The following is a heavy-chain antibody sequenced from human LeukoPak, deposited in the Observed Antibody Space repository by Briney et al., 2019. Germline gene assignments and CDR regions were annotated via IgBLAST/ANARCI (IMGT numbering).Heavy chain of an antibody. CDR2: VVGAGTTT. J-gene: IGHJ4*02. V-gene: IGHV3-23*01. Sequence: GGSLRLSCAASGFTFVNYAMSWVRQAPGKGLEWVSAVVGAGTTTFYADSVKGRFTISRDNSKNTVYLQINSLRAGDTAVYYCAKARLSTGWAYNDYWGQGTLVAVSS. CDR3: AKARLSTGWAYNDY. D-gene: IGHD6-19*01. CDR1: GFTFVNYA.